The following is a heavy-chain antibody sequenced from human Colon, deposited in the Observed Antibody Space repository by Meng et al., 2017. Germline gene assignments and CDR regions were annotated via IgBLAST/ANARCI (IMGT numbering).Heavy chain of an antibody. CDR1: AFNIGDYA. D-gene: IGHD3-22*01. V-gene: IGHV3-9*01. CDR2: FSGTSGTV. J-gene: IGHJ4*02. CDR3: SKSYYHDSCFFDS. Sequence: SLKISCAASAFNIGDYAIHWVRQTPGKGLEWVSSFSGTSGTVDYADSVKGRFTISSDNAKNSLYLQMSSLRVEDTALYYCSKSYYHDSCFFDSWGQGTLVTVSS.